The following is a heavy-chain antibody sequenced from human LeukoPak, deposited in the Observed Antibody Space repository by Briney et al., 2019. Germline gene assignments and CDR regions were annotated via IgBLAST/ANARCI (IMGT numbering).Heavy chain of an antibody. D-gene: IGHD5-24*01. J-gene: IGHJ4*02. CDR1: GFTFSRYW. CDR3: ASEEMATNTYFDY. CDR2: IKEDGSKE. Sequence: PGGSLRLSCAASGFTFSRYWMTWVRQAPGKGLEWVANIKEDGSKEYYVDSVKGRFTISRDNAKNSLYLQMNSLRPEDTAVYYCASEEMATNTYFDYWGQGTLVTVSS. V-gene: IGHV3-7*05.